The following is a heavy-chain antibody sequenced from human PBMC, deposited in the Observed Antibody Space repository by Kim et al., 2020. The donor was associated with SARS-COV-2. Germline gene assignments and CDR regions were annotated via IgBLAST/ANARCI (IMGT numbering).Heavy chain of an antibody. CDR3: ARGQLDSY. Sequence: PNSGGTNYAQKFQGRVTMTRETSISTAYMELSRLRSDDTAVYYCARGQLDSYWGQGTLVTVSS. CDR2: PNSGGT. V-gene: IGHV1-2*02. D-gene: IGHD6-13*01. J-gene: IGHJ4*02.